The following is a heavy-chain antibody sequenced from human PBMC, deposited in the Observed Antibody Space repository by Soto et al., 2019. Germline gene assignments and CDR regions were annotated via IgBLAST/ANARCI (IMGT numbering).Heavy chain of an antibody. CDR2: IYCSGST. J-gene: IGHJ5*02. V-gene: IGHV4-30-4*01. Sequence: TLFLTCTVSGGSISSGGYYWSWVRQPPGKGLEWIGYIYCSGSTYYNPSLKSRVTISVDTSKNQFSLKLSSVTAADTAVYYCATLITMGPFDPWGQGTLVTV. CDR3: ATLITMGPFDP. CDR1: GGSISSGGYY. D-gene: IGHD3-10*01.